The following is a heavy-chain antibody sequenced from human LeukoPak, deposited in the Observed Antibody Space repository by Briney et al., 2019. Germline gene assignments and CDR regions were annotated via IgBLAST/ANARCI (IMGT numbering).Heavy chain of an antibody. CDR3: ARRGTGHGMDV. CDR2: INNDGSSA. D-gene: IGHD1-1*01. CDR1: GFTLSSYW. Sequence: GGSLRLSCAASGFTLSSYWIHWVRQVPGKGLVWVSRINNDGSSASYVDSVKGRFTISRDNAKNTLFLQMNSLRAEDTAVYYCARRGTGHGMDVWGQGTTVIVSS. J-gene: IGHJ6*02. V-gene: IGHV3-74*01.